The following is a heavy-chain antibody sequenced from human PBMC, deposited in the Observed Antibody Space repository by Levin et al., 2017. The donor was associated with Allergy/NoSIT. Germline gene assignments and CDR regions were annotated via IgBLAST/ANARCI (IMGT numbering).Heavy chain of an antibody. D-gene: IGHD6-13*01. CDR1: GGSISSYY. Sequence: ASETLSLTCTVSGGSISSYYWSWIRQPPGKGLEWLGYIYYSGSTNYNPSLKSRVTISVDTSNNQFSLKLSSVTAADTAVYYCARARYSSSWYYDYDDDYMDVWGKGTTVTVSS. J-gene: IGHJ6*03. V-gene: IGHV4-59*01. CDR2: IYYSGST. CDR3: ARARYSSSWYYDYDDDYMDV.